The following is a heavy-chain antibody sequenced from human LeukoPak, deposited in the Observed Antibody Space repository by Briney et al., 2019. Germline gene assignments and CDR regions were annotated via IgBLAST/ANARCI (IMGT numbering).Heavy chain of an antibody. J-gene: IGHJ4*02. CDR2: IYYSGST. CDR1: GGSISSYY. CDR3: ARERWYSSGLIDY. Sequence: SETLSLTCTVSGGSISSYYWSWIRQPPGKGLEWIGYIYYSGSTNYNPSLKSRVTISVDTSKNQFSLKLSSVTAADTAVYYCARERWYSSGLIDYWGQGTLVTVSS. D-gene: IGHD6-19*01. V-gene: IGHV4-59*01.